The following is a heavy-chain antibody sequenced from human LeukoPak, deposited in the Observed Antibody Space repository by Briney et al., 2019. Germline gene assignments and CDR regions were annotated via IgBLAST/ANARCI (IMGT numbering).Heavy chain of an antibody. CDR1: GYTFTSYY. CDR2: INPSGGST. J-gene: IGHJ5*02. D-gene: IGHD2-8*01. V-gene: IGHV1-46*01. CDR3: ARGGVLMVYAYNWFDP. Sequence: ASVKVSCKASGYTFTSYYMHWVRQAPGQGLEWMGIINPSGGSTSYAQKFQGRVTMTRDTSTSTAYMELRSLRSDDTAVYYCARGGVLMVYAYNWFDPWGQGTLVTVSS.